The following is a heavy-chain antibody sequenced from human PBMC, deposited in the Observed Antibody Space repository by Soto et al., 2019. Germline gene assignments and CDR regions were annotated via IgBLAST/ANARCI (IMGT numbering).Heavy chain of an antibody. J-gene: IGHJ4*02. D-gene: IGHD6-19*01. CDR3: APGIAVAAHY. CDR2: ISYDASNQ. Sequence: GGSLRLSCAASGFTFSSYGMHWVRQAPGKGLEWVAVISYDASNQYYADSVKGRFTISRDNSKNTLYLQMNSLRDEGTAVYYCAPGIAVAAHYWGQGTLVTVSS. V-gene: IGHV3-30*03. CDR1: GFTFSSYG.